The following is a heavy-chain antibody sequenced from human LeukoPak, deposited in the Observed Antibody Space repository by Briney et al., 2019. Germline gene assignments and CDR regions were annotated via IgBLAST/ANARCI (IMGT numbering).Heavy chain of an antibody. V-gene: IGHV3-21*01. Sequence: GGSLRLPCAASGFTFSSYSMNWVRQAPGKGLEWVSSISSSSSYIYYADSVKGRFTISRDNAKNSLYLQMNSLRAEDAAVYYCAPRPSIEIGANWGQGTLATVSS. CDR3: APRPSIEIGAN. J-gene: IGHJ4*02. CDR1: GFTFSSYS. CDR2: ISSSSSYI. D-gene: IGHD5-24*01.